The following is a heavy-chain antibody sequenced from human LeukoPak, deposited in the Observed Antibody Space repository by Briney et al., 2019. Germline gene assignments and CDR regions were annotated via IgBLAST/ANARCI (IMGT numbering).Heavy chain of an antibody. D-gene: IGHD2-15*01. J-gene: IGHJ4*02. V-gene: IGHV1-18*01. Sequence: ASVKVSCKASGYTFPDYGISWVRQAPGQGLEWMGWISADIGNTNYAQNFQGRVTMTRDIFTFTGYMELTSLTSDDTAVYYCARDRLGYCGYGSCLLFDNWGQGTLVTVSS. CDR3: ARDRLGYCGYGSCLLFDN. CDR2: ISADIGNT. CDR1: GYTFPDYG.